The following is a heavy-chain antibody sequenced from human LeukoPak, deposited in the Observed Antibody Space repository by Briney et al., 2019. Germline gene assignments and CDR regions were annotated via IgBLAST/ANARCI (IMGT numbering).Heavy chain of an antibody. J-gene: IGHJ6*03. V-gene: IGHV4-34*01. CDR1: GGSFSGYY. CDR2: INHSGST. Sequence: SETLSLTYAVYGGSFSGYYWSWIRQPPGKGLEWIGEINHSGSTNYNPSLKSRVTISVDTSKNQFSLKLSSVTAADTAVYYCARGKAYYYYMDVWGKGTTVTVSS. CDR3: ARGKAYYYYMDV.